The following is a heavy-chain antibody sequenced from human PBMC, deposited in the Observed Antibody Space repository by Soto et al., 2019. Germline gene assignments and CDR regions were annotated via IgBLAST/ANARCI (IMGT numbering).Heavy chain of an antibody. Sequence: PRGSLKISCKGSGYSFTSYWIGWVRQMPGKGLEWMGIIYPGDSDTRYSPSFQGQVTISADKSISTAYLQWSSLKASDTAMYYCARRNYGSGGGYGMDVWGQGTTVTVSS. CDR1: GYSFTSYW. V-gene: IGHV5-51*01. CDR3: ARRNYGSGGGYGMDV. J-gene: IGHJ6*02. CDR2: IYPGDSDT. D-gene: IGHD3-10*01.